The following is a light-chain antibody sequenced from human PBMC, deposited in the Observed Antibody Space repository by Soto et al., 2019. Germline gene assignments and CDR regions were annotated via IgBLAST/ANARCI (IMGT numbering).Light chain of an antibody. V-gene: IGKV3-15*01. Sequence: EIVLTQSPATLSVSPGERATLSCRASQNIDNKLVWYQQKPGQAPSLLLSNAVTRAPGIPARFSGSGFGTEITLTISSLQPEDFATYYWQQYKSWWPITFGQGTRLEI. CDR3: QQYKSWWPIT. CDR1: QNIDNK. CDR2: NAV. J-gene: IGKJ5*01.